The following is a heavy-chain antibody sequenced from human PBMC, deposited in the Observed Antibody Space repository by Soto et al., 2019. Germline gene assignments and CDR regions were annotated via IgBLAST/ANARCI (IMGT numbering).Heavy chain of an antibody. CDR3: ASDRARGYGYERGTDADDAFDI. Sequence: QVQLVQSGAEVKKPGSSVKVSCKASGGTFSSYAISWARQAPGQGLEWMGGIIPIFGTANYAQKLQGRVTLTADESASTAYMALSSLGSGDSAVYYCASDRARGYGYERGTDADDAFDIWGQGTMVAVSS. CDR2: IIPIFGTA. V-gene: IGHV1-69*01. CDR1: GGTFSSYA. J-gene: IGHJ3*02. D-gene: IGHD5-18*01.